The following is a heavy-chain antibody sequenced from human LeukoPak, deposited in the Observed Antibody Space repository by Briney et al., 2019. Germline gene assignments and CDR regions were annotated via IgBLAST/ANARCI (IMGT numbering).Heavy chain of an antibody. V-gene: IGHV3-66*02. CDR3: ARDQRSESYYPWGWFDP. D-gene: IGHD1-26*01. CDR2: IYSDGST. J-gene: IGHJ5*02. Sequence: GGSLRLSCAASGFAVSTNYLSWVRQAPGKGLEWVSVIYSDGSTYYTDSVKGRFTISRDISKNTLYLQVNSLRPEDTAVYYCARDQRSESYYPWGWFDPWGQGTLVTVSS. CDR1: GFAVSTNY.